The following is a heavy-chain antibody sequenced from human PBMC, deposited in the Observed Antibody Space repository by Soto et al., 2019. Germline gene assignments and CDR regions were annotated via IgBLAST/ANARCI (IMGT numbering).Heavy chain of an antibody. V-gene: IGHV4-59*08. CDR3: ARNGVGATTRANYYYYGMDV. Sequence: QVQLQESGPGLVKPSETLSLTCTVSGGSIRSYYWSWIRQPPGKGLEWIGYIYYSGSTNYNPSLKRRVTISVDTSKNQFSLKLSSVHAADTAVYYCARNGVGATTRANYYYYGMDVWGQGTTVTVS. J-gene: IGHJ6*02. D-gene: IGHD1-26*01. CDR2: IYYSGST. CDR1: GGSIRSYY.